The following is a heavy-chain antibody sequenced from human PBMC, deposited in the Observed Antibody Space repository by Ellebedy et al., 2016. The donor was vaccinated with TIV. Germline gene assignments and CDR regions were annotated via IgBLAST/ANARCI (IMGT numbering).Heavy chain of an antibody. CDR2: LYWNDAE. J-gene: IGHJ4*02. CDR3: AHSQSSGNFDY. CDR1: GFSLNPRGVG. V-gene: IGHV2-5*01. Sequence: SGPTLVXPPQPLTLTCTFSGFSLNPRGVGVAWIRQPPGKALEWLAILYWNDAEHYIPSLRSRLSITKDTSRNRVTLRMTNMDPADAGTYFCAHSQSSGNFDYWGQGTLVTVSS. D-gene: IGHD1-26*01.